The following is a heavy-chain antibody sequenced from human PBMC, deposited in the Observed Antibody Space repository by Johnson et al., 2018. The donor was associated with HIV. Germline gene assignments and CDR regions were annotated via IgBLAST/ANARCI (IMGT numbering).Heavy chain of an antibody. J-gene: IGHJ3*02. CDR2: ISWTGGST. D-gene: IGHD3-10*01. V-gene: IGHV3-43*01. CDR1: GFTFDDYT. CDR3: ARDHAFGDIWDRAFDI. Sequence: VQVVESGGVVVQPGGSLRLSCAASGFTFDDYTMHWVRQAPGKGLEWVSLISWTGGSTFYADSVKGRFTISRDNAKNTLYLQMNSLRAEDTAVYYCARDHAFGDIWDRAFDIWGQGTMVTVSS.